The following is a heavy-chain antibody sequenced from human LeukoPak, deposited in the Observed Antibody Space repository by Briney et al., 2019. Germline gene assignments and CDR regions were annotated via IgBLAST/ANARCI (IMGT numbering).Heavy chain of an antibody. CDR3: AKSPEMATIWEDY. Sequence: GGSLRLSCAASGFTFSSYAMSWVRQAPGKGLEWVSAISGSGGNTYYADSVKGRFTISRDNSKNTLYLQMNSLRAEDTAVYYCAKSPEMATIWEDYWGQGTLVTVSS. CDR2: ISGSGGNT. D-gene: IGHD5-24*01. CDR1: GFTFSSYA. V-gene: IGHV3-23*01. J-gene: IGHJ4*02.